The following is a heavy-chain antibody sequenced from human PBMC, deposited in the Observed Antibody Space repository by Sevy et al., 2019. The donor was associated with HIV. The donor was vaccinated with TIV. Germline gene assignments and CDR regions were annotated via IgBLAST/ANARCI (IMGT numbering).Heavy chain of an antibody. J-gene: IGHJ6*02. CDR2: ISYDGSDK. V-gene: IGHV3-30-3*01. Sequence: GGSLRLSCAASGFALSNYYAMHWVRQAPGKGLEWEALISYDGSDKYYTDSVKGRFTISRDNFKNTLYLQMNSLTTEDTAVYYCARPRANYVDHYFFYAMDVWGQGTTVTVSS. CDR3: ARPRANYVDHYFFYAMDV. D-gene: IGHD4-17*01. CDR1: GFALSNYYA.